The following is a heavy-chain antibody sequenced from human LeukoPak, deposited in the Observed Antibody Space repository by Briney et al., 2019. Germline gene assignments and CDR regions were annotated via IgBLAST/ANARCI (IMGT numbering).Heavy chain of an antibody. CDR1: GDSVSSNITA. J-gene: IGHJ4*02. Sequence: SQTLSLTCAISGDSVSSNITAWNWTRQSPSRGLEWLGRTYYRSKWYNDYAVSVKSRITINPDTSKNQFSLQLNSVAPEDTAVYYCARGWAFAYWGQGTLVTVSS. CDR2: TYYRSKWYN. V-gene: IGHV6-1*01. D-gene: IGHD6-19*01. CDR3: ARGWAFAY.